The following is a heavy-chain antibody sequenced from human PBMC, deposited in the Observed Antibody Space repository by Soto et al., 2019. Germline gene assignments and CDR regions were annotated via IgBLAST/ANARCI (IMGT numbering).Heavy chain of an antibody. D-gene: IGHD3-3*01. CDR2: ISYDGSNK. CDR3: ARDQTLPAYYDFWSGHEGGFDY. CDR1: GFTFSSYA. Sequence: GGSLRLSCAASGFTFSSYAMHWVRQAPGKGLEWVAVISYDGSNKYYADSVKGRFTISRDNSKNTLYLQMNSLRAEDTAVYYCARDQTLPAYYDFWSGHEGGFDYWGQGTLVTVSS. J-gene: IGHJ4*02. V-gene: IGHV3-30-3*01.